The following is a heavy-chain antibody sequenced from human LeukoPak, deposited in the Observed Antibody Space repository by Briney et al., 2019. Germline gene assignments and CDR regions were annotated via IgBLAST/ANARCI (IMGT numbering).Heavy chain of an antibody. CDR2: IIPMFDTA. V-gene: IGHV1-69*13. J-gene: IGHJ4*02. Sequence: ASVKVSCKASGGTFSNYAISWVRQAPGQGLEWMGGIIPMFDTADYAQKFQGRLTITADESTSTAYMELSSLRAEDTAVYYCARDLLGSHTSYSSGAWGCWGQGTLVTVSS. CDR1: GGTFSNYA. CDR3: ARDLLGSHTSYSSGAWGC. D-gene: IGHD3-9*01.